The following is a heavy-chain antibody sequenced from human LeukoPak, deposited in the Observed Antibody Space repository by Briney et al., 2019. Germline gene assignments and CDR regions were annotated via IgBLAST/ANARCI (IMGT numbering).Heavy chain of an antibody. CDR2: IIPIFGTA. J-gene: IGHJ4*02. CDR3: AFGYYGSGSLPYYFDY. D-gene: IGHD3-10*01. CDR1: VGTFSSYA. Sequence: SVKVSCKASVGTFSSYAISWVRQDPGQGLEWMGGIIPIFGTANYAQKFQGRVTITADKSTSTAYMELSSLRSEDTAVYYCAFGYYGSGSLPYYFDYWGQGTLVTVSS. V-gene: IGHV1-69*06.